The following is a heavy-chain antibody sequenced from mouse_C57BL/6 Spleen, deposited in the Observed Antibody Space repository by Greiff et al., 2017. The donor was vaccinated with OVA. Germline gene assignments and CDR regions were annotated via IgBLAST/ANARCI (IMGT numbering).Heavy chain of an antibody. CDR2: ISSGGDYI. Sequence: EVKVVESGEGLVKPGGSLKLSCAASGFTFSSYAMSWVRQTPEKRLEWVAYISSGGDYIYYADTVKGRFTISRDTARNTLYLQMSSLKSEDTAMYYCTRGGYDNYYAMDYWGQGTSVTVSS. CDR3: TRGGYDNYYAMDY. V-gene: IGHV5-9-1*02. D-gene: IGHD2-2*01. CDR1: GFTFSSYA. J-gene: IGHJ4*01.